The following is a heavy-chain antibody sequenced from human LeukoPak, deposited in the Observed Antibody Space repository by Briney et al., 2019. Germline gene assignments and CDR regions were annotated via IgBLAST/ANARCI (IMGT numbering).Heavy chain of an antibody. CDR1: GYIFTDYY. CDR2: INPSTCEK. Sequence: ASVKVSCKPAGYIFTDYYIHWVRQAPGQGLEGMAWINPSTCEKRYSQKFQDRVTLSSARSTSTANLEMDGLTSDDTAIYYCARGSPASGRFPFEFWGQGTLVTVSS. V-gene: IGHV1-2*02. D-gene: IGHD3-3*01. CDR3: ARGSPASGRFPFEF. J-gene: IGHJ4*02.